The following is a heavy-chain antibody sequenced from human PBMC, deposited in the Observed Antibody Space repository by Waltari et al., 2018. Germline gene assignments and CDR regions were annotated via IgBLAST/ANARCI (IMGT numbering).Heavy chain of an antibody. D-gene: IGHD2-21*02. Sequence: QLQLQGSGPGLVKPSETLSLTCAVSGASIRSRTYSLGWIRQPPGKGLEWIASIKYSGNTYHNPSLKSRVTISVDTSENQSSLQLSSVTAADTAVYYCARHHIAVVAAVGPFDYWGQGTLVTVCS. V-gene: IGHV4-39*01. CDR1: GASIRSRTYS. CDR3: ARHHIAVVAAVGPFDY. CDR2: IKYSGNT. J-gene: IGHJ4*02.